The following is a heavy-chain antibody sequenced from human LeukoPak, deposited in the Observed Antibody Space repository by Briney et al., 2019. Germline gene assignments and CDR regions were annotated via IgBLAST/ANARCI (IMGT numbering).Heavy chain of an antibody. D-gene: IGHD2-2*01. J-gene: IGHJ4*02. Sequence: GASVKVSCKASGYTFTAYYIHWVRQAPGQGLELLGWINPNTGGTNYAQKFQGRVTMTRDTSISTAYMELSRLRSDDTAVYYCARVPAYHAGDYWGQGTLVTVSS. V-gene: IGHV1-2*02. CDR3: ARVPAYHAGDY. CDR2: INPNTGGT. CDR1: GYTFTAYY.